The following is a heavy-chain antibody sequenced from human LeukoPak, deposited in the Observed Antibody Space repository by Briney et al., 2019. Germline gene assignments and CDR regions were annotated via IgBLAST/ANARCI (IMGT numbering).Heavy chain of an antibody. CDR3: AREWQYQFDY. D-gene: IGHD4-11*01. Sequence: SETLSLTCTVSGGSISSYYWSWIRQPPGKGLEWIGYIYYSGSTNYNPSLKSRVSISVDTSKNQHSLKVTSVTAADTAVYYCAREWQYQFDYWGQGSLVTVSS. V-gene: IGHV4-59*12. J-gene: IGHJ4*02. CDR1: GGSISSYY. CDR2: IYYSGST.